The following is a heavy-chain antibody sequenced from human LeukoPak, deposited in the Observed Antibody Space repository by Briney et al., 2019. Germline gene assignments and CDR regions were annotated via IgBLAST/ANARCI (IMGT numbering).Heavy chain of an antibody. Sequence: GGSLRLSCAAFGFTFSSYWMHWVRQAPGKGLVWVSRINTDGSTTTYADPVKGRFTISRDNAKNTLYLQMNSLRAEDTAVYYCARDFPRSGTTGYWGQGTLVTVSS. CDR3: ARDFPRSGTTGY. CDR1: GFTFSSYW. V-gene: IGHV3-74*01. CDR2: INTDGSTT. J-gene: IGHJ4*02. D-gene: IGHD1-7*01.